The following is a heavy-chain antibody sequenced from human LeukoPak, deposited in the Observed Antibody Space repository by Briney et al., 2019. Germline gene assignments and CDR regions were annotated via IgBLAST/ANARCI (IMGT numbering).Heavy chain of an antibody. CDR1: DNSISSFY. V-gene: IGHV4-59*08. CDR3: APHRSGEPHFEY. Sequence: SETLSLTCTVSDNSISSFYWSWIRQPPGKGLEWVGFVYKTGHTNYNPSLKSGVAISLDGSKSQVSPTLNSVTAADTAVYYCAPHRSGEPHFEYWGRGTLVSVSS. J-gene: IGHJ4*02. D-gene: IGHD3-10*01. CDR2: VYKTGHT.